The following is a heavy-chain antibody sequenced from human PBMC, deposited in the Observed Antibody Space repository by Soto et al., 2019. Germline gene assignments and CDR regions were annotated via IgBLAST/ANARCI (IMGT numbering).Heavy chain of an antibody. V-gene: IGHV1-2*02. CDR2: INPNSGGT. J-gene: IGHJ6*02. CDR3: ARDSSIAARRVYYYYGMDV. CDR1: GYTFTGYY. Sequence: ASVKVSCKASGYTFTGYYMHWVRQAPGQGLEWMGWINPNSGGTNYAQKFQGRVTMTRDTSISTAYMELSRLRSDDTAVYCCARDSSIAARRVYYYYGMDVWGQGTTVPVSS. D-gene: IGHD6-6*01.